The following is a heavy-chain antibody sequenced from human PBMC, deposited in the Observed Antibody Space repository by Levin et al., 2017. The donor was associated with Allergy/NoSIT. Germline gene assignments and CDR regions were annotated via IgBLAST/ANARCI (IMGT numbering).Heavy chain of an antibody. CDR1: GFTFSSYS. CDR3: ARVIVVVPAAIYYFDY. Sequence: GGSLRLSCAASGFTFSSYSMNWVRQAPGKGLEWVSSISSSSSYIYYADSVKGRFTISRDNAKNSLYLQMNSLRAEDTAVYYCARVIVVVPAAIYYFDYWGQGTLVTVSS. J-gene: IGHJ4*02. CDR2: ISSSSSYI. D-gene: IGHD2-2*01. V-gene: IGHV3-21*01.